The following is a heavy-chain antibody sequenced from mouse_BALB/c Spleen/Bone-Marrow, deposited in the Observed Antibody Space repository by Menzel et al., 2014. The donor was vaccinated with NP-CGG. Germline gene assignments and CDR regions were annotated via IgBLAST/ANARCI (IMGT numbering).Heavy chain of an antibody. J-gene: IGHJ3*01. CDR3: TKGLPSAY. V-gene: IGHV1S22*01. CDR1: GYTFTSYW. D-gene: IGHD2-4*01. Sequence: GSELVRPGASVKLSCKASGYTFTSYWMHWVKQRPGQGPEWIGNIHPGSGSTNYDEKFKSKATLTVDTSSSTAYMQLSSLTSEDAAVYYCTKGLPSAYWGQGTLVTVSA. CDR2: IHPGSGST.